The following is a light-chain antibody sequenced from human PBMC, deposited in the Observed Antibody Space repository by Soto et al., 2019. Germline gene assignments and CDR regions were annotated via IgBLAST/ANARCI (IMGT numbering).Light chain of an antibody. V-gene: IGKV3-15*01. J-gene: IGKJ2*01. Sequence: EIVMTQSPATLSVSSGERATLSCRASQNLRRNLAWYQQPPGQAARLLIHGASTRATGVPARFSGSGPGTDSTLTISSLQAEDLAVYYCRQYDRWPHTFGQGTKLQIK. CDR1: QNLRRN. CDR2: GAS. CDR3: RQYDRWPHT.